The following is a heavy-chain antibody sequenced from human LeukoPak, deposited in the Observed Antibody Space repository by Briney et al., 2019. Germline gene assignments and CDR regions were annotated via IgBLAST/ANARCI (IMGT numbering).Heavy chain of an antibody. J-gene: IGHJ4*02. V-gene: IGHV1-2*02. D-gene: IGHD3-10*01. CDR1: GYTFTGYF. Sequence: ASVKVSCKASGYTFTGYFMHWVRQAPGQGLEWMGWINPDSGAINFAQNFEGRVAMTSDTSISTVYLQLTRLRSDDTAVYFCARELNLMAGPFDFWGQGTPVTVSS. CDR3: ARELNLMAGPFDF. CDR2: INPDSGAI.